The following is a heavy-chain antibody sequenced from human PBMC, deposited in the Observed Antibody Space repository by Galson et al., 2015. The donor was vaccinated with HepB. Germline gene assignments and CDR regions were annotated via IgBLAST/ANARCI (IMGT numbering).Heavy chain of an antibody. V-gene: IGHV1-58*01. Sequence: SVKVSCKASGFTFSTSTVQWVRQARGQRLEWMGLIVVDSGNTNYAQKFQGRVTITRDMSTNTAFMYLSGLRSGDTAVYYCATGQRYGSNWGQGTLVTVSS. CDR3: ATGQRYGSN. CDR2: IVVDSGNT. J-gene: IGHJ1*01. CDR1: GFTFSTST. D-gene: IGHD2-15*01.